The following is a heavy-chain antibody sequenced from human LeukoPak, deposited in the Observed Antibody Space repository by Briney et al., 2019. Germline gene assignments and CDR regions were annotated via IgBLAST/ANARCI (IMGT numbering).Heavy chain of an antibody. D-gene: IGHD4-11*01. Sequence: ASVKVSCKTSGYTFTSYGIIRVRQAPGQGLEWTGWVSPYNGNTNYAQKLQGRVTMTTDTSTRTAYMELRSLRFDDTAVYFCAREITTGNFDYWGQGTLVTVSS. CDR3: AREITTGNFDY. V-gene: IGHV1-18*01. CDR2: VSPYNGNT. J-gene: IGHJ4*02. CDR1: GYTFTSYG.